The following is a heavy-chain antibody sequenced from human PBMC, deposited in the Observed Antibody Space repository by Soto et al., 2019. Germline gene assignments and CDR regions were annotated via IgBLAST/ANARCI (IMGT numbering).Heavy chain of an antibody. J-gene: IGHJ4*02. CDR3: ARHVRRSGYPTIDY. V-gene: IGHV4-34*01. CDR1: GGSFSGYY. D-gene: IGHD3-3*01. Sequence: PSETLSLTCAVYGGSFSGYYWSWIRQPPGKGLEWIGEINHSGSTNYNPSLKSRVTISVDTSKNQFSLKLSSVTAADTALYYCARHVRRSGYPTIDYWGQGTLVTVSS. CDR2: INHSGST.